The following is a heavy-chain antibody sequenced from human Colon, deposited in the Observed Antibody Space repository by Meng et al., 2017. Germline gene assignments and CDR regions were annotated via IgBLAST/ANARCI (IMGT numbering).Heavy chain of an antibody. V-gene: IGHV3-74*01. J-gene: IGHJ6*02. D-gene: IGHD6-13*01. CDR1: GFTFSSYW. Sequence: GESLKISCAASGFTFSSYWMHWVRQAPGKGLVWVSRINSDGCSTSYADSVKGRLTISRDNTKNTLYLQMNSLRAEGTAVYYCARADYPGYSSSWYGVTHYYYYSMDVWGQGTTVTVSS. CDR2: INSDGCST. CDR3: ARADYPGYSSSWYGVTHYYYYSMDV.